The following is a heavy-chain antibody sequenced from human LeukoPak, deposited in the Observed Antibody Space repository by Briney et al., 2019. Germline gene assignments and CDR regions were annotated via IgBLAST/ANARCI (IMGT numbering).Heavy chain of an antibody. Sequence: GGSLRLSCAASGFTFSSYAMHWVRQAPGKGLEWEAVISYDGSNKYYADSVKGRFTISRDNSKNTLYLQMNSLRAEDTAVYYCAYNSDSSGYYAPLFDYWGQGTLVTVSS. CDR2: ISYDGSNK. D-gene: IGHD3-22*01. CDR1: GFTFSSYA. V-gene: IGHV3-30-3*01. J-gene: IGHJ4*02. CDR3: AYNSDSSGYYAPLFDY.